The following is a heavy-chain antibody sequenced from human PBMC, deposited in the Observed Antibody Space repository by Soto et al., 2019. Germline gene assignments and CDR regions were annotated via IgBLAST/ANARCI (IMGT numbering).Heavy chain of an antibody. J-gene: IGHJ4*02. CDR3: ERDRGGIGSGGADC. CDR1: GFTFSIYA. Sequence: QVQLVESGGGVVQPGRSLRLSCAAYGFTFSIYAMHLVRQAPGTGLEWVAVIAYDGSKKYHADSVKGRFTISRDNTNNTLYVQMNSLRADNTAVYYCERDRGGIGSGGADCCGQGTMVNVSS. CDR2: IAYDGSKK. V-gene: IGHV3-30-3*01. D-gene: IGHD1-26*01.